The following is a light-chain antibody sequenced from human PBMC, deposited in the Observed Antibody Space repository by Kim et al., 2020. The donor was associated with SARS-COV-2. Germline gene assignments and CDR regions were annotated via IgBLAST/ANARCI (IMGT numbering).Light chain of an antibody. J-gene: IGKJ4*01. CDR2: LTS. CDR3: QQYYIMPLT. CDR1: QDISNS. Sequence: SASVGDRVTITCRASQDISNSLAWYQQKPGKAPKLLLFLTSRLQSGVSSRFSGSGSGTGYTLTISSLQPEDFATYYCQQYYIMPLTFGGGTKVEI. V-gene: IGKV1-NL1*01.